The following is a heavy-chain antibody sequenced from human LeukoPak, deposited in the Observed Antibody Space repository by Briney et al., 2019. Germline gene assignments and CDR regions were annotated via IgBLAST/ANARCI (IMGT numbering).Heavy chain of an antibody. Sequence: SETLSLTCAVYGGSFSGYYWSWIRQPPGKGLEWIGEINHSGSTNYNPSLKSRVTISVDKSKNQFSLKLSSVTAADTAVYYCARANDYGDPLPRYMDVWGKGTTVTVSS. V-gene: IGHV4-34*01. CDR1: GGSFSGYY. CDR2: INHSGST. D-gene: IGHD4-17*01. CDR3: ARANDYGDPLPRYMDV. J-gene: IGHJ6*03.